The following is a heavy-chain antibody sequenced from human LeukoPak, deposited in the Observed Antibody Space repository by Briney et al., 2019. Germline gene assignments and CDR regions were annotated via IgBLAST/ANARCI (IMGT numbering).Heavy chain of an antibody. CDR2: MNTNSGNT. V-gene: IGHV1-8*01. J-gene: IGHJ3*02. CDR1: GYTFTSYD. Sequence: ASVKVSCRASGYTFTSYDINWVRQATGQGLEWMGWMNTNSGNTGYAQKFQGRVTMTRNTSISTAYMELSSLRSEDTAVYYCVGVRDAFDIWGQGTMVTVSS. D-gene: IGHD3-10*01. CDR3: VGVRDAFDI.